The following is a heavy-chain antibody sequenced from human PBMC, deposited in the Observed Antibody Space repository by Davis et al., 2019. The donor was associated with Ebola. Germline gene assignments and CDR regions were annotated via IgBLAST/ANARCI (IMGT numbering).Heavy chain of an antibody. J-gene: IGHJ6*02. CDR2: ISSNGGST. Sequence: GESLKISCAASGFTFSSYAMHWVRQAPGKGLEYVSAISSNGGSTYYADPVKGRFTISRDNSKNTLYLQMSSLRAEDTAVYYCAKGDIVVVPAAIPDYYYYYGMDVWGQGTTVTVSS. V-gene: IGHV3-64D*08. CDR3: AKGDIVVVPAAIPDYYYYYGMDV. CDR1: GFTFSSYA. D-gene: IGHD2-2*02.